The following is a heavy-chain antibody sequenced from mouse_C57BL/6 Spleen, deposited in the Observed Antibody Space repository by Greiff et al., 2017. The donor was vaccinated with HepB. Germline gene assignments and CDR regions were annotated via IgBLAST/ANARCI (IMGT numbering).Heavy chain of an antibody. J-gene: IGHJ3*01. CDR3: ARDFITTGLFAY. CDR2: IYPGDGDT. CDR1: GYAFSSYW. V-gene: IGHV1-80*01. Sequence: QVQLQQSGAELVKPGASVKISCKASGYAFSSYWMNWVKQRPGKGLEWIGQIYPGDGDTNYNGKFKGKATLTADKTSSTAYMQLSSLPSEDSAVYFCARDFITTGLFAYWGQGTLVTVSA. D-gene: IGHD1-1*01.